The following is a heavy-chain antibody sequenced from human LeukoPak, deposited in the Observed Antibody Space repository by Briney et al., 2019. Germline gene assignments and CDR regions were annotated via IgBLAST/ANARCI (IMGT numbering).Heavy chain of an antibody. D-gene: IGHD3-22*01. J-gene: IGHJ4*02. V-gene: IGHV4-39*07. Sequence: SETLSLTCTVSGGSISNNNYHWGWVRQPPGKGLEWIGSIYHSGTTYYNPSLKSRVTISVDTSMNQFSLKLRSVTAADTAVYYCARVTGYMIEDYFDYWGQGTLVTVSS. CDR1: GGSISNNNYH. CDR2: IYHSGTT. CDR3: ARVTGYMIEDYFDY.